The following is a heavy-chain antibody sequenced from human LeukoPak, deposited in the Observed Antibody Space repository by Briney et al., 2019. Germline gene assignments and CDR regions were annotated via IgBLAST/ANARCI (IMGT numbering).Heavy chain of an antibody. J-gene: IGHJ4*02. CDR1: GFTVSSNY. CDR2: ISGSGGST. D-gene: IGHD6-19*01. V-gene: IGHV3-23*01. CDR3: AKKMWLPRTGFY. Sequence: GGSLRLSCAASGFTVSSNYMSWVRQAPGKGLEWVSAISGSGGSTYYADSVKGRFTISRDNSKNTLYLQMNSLRAEDTAVYYCAKKMWLPRTGFYWGQGTLVTVSS.